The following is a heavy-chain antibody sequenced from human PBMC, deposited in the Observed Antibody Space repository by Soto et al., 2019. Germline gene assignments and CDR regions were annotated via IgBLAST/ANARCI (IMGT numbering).Heavy chain of an antibody. CDR3: ARAVRAVAAVGTIDP. CDR1: CGSIISGGYY. V-gene: IGHV4-31*03. CDR2: IYYSGST. D-gene: IGHD6-19*01. J-gene: IGHJ5*02. Sequence: PSETLSLTCTFSCGSIISGGYYWSWIRQHPGKGLEWIGYIYYSGSTYYNPSLKSRVTISVDTSKNQFSLKLSSVTAADTAVYYCARAVRAVAAVGTIDPWGQGTLVTVSS.